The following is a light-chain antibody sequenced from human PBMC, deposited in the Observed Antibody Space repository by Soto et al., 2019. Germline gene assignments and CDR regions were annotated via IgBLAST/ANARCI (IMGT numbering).Light chain of an antibody. Sequence: EIVMTQSPATLSVSPGERATLSCRASQSVSSNLAWYQQKPGQAPRLLIYGASTRATGIPARFSGSGSGTEFTPTIISLQSEDFAVYYCQQYNNWPLFTFGPGTKVDIK. CDR3: QQYNNWPLFT. J-gene: IGKJ3*01. CDR1: QSVSSN. CDR2: GAS. V-gene: IGKV3-15*01.